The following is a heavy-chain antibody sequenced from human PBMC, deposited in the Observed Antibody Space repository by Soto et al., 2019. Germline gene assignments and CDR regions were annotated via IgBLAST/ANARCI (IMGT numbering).Heavy chain of an antibody. Sequence: PGGALRLSCAASGFTFSSYAMSWVRQAPGKGLEWVYGISGSGGSTYYADSVTGRFTISRDNSKNTLYLQMNSLRAEDTAVYYCAKRYYFDQWGQGTLVTVSS. CDR3: AKRYYFDQ. CDR2: ISGSGGST. CDR1: GFTFSSYA. J-gene: IGHJ4*02. V-gene: IGHV3-23*01.